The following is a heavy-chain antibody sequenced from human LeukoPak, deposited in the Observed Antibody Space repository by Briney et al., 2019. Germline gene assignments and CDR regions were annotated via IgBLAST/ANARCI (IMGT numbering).Heavy chain of an antibody. Sequence: GGSLRLSCAASGFTFSSYSMNWVRQTPGKGLEWVSYISSSGSTIYYADSVKGRFTISRDNAKNSLYLQMNSLRDEDTAVYYCAKFPIVGATPYYFDYWGRGTLVTVSS. CDR2: ISSSGSTI. D-gene: IGHD1-26*01. CDR3: AKFPIVGATPYYFDY. J-gene: IGHJ4*02. V-gene: IGHV3-48*02. CDR1: GFTFSSYS.